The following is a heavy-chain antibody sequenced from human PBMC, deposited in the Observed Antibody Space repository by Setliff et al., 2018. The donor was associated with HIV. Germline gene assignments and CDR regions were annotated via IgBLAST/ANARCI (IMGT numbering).Heavy chain of an antibody. V-gene: IGHV2-70*04. CDR1: GFSLTTSGIR. CDR2: IDWEDDK. J-gene: IGHJ4*02. CDR3: ARTYGSASKLDY. Sequence: SGPTLVTPTQTLTLTCTFSGFSLTTSGIRVTWVRQPPGKALEWLARIDWEDDKFYSTSLKTRLTISKDTSKNQVVLTMTNMGPLDTATYFCARTYGSASKLDYWGPGTLVTVSS. D-gene: IGHD3-10*01.